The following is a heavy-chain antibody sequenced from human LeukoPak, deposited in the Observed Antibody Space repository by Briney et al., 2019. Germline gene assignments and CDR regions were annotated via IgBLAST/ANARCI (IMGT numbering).Heavy chain of an antibody. CDR2: IYWDDDK. J-gene: IGHJ4*02. CDR1: GFSLSTSGVG. D-gene: IGHD6-19*01. Sequence: KESGPTLVKPTQTLTLTCTFSGFSLSTSGVGVGWIRQSPGKALEWLAPIYWDDDKRYSPSLKSRVTITKDTSKNQVVLTMTNMDPVDTATYYCSRTRRGQIGWTNDYWGQGTLVTVSS. V-gene: IGHV2-5*02. CDR3: SRTRRGQIGWTNDY.